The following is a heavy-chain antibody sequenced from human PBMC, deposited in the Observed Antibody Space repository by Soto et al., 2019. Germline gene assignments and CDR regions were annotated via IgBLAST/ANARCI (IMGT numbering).Heavy chain of an antibody. D-gene: IGHD6-13*01. CDR3: AREAGIAAAGKNYYGMDV. CDR1: GGSISSYY. CDR2: IYYSGST. Sequence: SETLSLTCTVSGGSISSYYRSWIRQPPGKGLEWIGYIYYSGSTNYNPSLKSRVTISVDTSKNQFSLKLSSVTAADTAVYYCAREAGIAAAGKNYYGMDVWGQGTTVTVSS. V-gene: IGHV4-59*01. J-gene: IGHJ6*02.